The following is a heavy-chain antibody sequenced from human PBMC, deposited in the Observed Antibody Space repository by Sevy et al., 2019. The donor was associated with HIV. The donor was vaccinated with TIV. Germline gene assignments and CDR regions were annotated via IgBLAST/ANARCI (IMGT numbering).Heavy chain of an antibody. J-gene: IGHJ4*02. Sequence: GGSLRLSCAASGFTFSSYWMSWVRQAPGKGLEWVANIKQDGSEKYYVDSGKGRFTISGDNAKNSLYLQMNSLRAEDTAGYYCARDPSYYDSSGYYNGYFDYWGQGTLVTVSS. CDR2: IKQDGSEK. CDR1: GFTFSSYW. CDR3: ARDPSYYDSSGYYNGYFDY. V-gene: IGHV3-7*01. D-gene: IGHD3-22*01.